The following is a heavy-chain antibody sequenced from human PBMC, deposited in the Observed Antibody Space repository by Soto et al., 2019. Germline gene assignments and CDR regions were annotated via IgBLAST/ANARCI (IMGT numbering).Heavy chain of an antibody. CDR2: ICGSGGST. D-gene: IGHD6-13*01. CDR3: AKENCYSSSSFEFDY. V-gene: IGHV3-23*01. CDR1: GLTFISYT. Sequence: EVQLLESGGGLVQRGGSLRLSCAASGLTFISYTMSWVLQAPGKGVEWVSVICGSGGSTYYEDSVKGQFTISRDNTKNTLYLQMNCLRAESTAVYYCAKENCYSSSSFEFDYWGRGTLVTVSS. J-gene: IGHJ4*01.